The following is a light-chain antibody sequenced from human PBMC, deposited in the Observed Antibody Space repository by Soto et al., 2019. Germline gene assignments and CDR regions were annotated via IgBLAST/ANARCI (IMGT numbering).Light chain of an antibody. CDR2: GAS. Sequence: EIVLTQSPGTLSLSPGERATLSCRASQSVRSNYLAWYQQKPGQAPRLLIYGASNRATGIPDRFSGSGSGTDFTLTISRLEPEDFEVFYCQQYGGSPTFGQGTKVEIK. CDR1: QSVRSNY. V-gene: IGKV3-20*01. J-gene: IGKJ1*01. CDR3: QQYGGSPT.